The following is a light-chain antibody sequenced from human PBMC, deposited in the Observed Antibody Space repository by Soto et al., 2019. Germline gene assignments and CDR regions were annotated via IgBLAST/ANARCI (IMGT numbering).Light chain of an antibody. V-gene: IGKV3-11*01. CDR1: QSVDRF. J-gene: IGKJ5*01. Sequence: ETELTHSPATLSLSPGERATVSCRASQSVDRFLAWYQQKPGQAPRLLIYEAAKRATGIPARFSGSGSGTDFTLTISSLEPEDCAVYSCQQRSNGPLISFGQGTRLEIK. CDR2: EAA. CDR3: QQRSNGPLIS.